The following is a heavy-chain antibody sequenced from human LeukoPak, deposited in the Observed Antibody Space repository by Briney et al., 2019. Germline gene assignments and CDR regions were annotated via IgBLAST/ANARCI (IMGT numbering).Heavy chain of an antibody. Sequence: GGSLRLSCAASGFTFSSYAMSWVRQAPGKGLEWVSGISGSGGSTYYADSVKGRFTISRDNPKNRLYLQMNSLRAEDTAVYYCAKRPRGNYLDPFDYWGQGTLVTVSS. D-gene: IGHD3-10*01. CDR2: ISGSGGST. CDR1: GFTFSSYA. CDR3: AKRPRGNYLDPFDY. J-gene: IGHJ4*02. V-gene: IGHV3-23*01.